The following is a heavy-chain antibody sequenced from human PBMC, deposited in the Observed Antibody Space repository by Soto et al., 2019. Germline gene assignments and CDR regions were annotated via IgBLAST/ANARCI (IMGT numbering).Heavy chain of an antibody. CDR3: ARGVHYDSSGYYYFY. J-gene: IGHJ4*02. CDR2: IIPLFGTA. Sequence: SVKVSCKASGGTFSTYAIDWVRQAPGQGLEWMGGIIPLFGTAKYAQNFQGRITITADESTNTAYIELRSLRSQDTAVYYCARGVHYDSSGYYYFYWGQGTLVTVSS. D-gene: IGHD3-22*01. CDR1: GGTFSTYA. V-gene: IGHV1-69*13.